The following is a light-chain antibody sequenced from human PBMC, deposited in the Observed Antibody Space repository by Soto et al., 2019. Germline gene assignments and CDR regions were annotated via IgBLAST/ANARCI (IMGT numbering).Light chain of an antibody. CDR3: QAWDSSAVV. Sequence: SYELTQPPSVSVSPGQTANITCSGDKLGDKYTCWYQQKPGQSPVLVIYKDNKRPSGIPERFSGSNSGNRATLTISGTQAMDEADYYCQAWDSSAVVFSGGTKLTVL. J-gene: IGLJ3*02. CDR2: KDN. CDR1: KLGDKY. V-gene: IGLV3-1*01.